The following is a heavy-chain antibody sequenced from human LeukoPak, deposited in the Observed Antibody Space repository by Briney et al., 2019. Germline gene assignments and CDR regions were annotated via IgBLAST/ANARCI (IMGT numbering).Heavy chain of an antibody. V-gene: IGHV1-18*01. CDR1: GYTFTSYG. Sequence: ASVKVSCKASGYTFTSYGISWVRQAPGQGLEWMGWISAYNGNTNYAQKLQDRVTMTTDTSTSTAYMELRSLRSDDTAVYYCARGFWSEAAAGTYYYYGMDVWGQGTTVTVSS. D-gene: IGHD6-13*01. CDR3: ARGFWSEAAAGTYYYYGMDV. J-gene: IGHJ6*02. CDR2: ISAYNGNT.